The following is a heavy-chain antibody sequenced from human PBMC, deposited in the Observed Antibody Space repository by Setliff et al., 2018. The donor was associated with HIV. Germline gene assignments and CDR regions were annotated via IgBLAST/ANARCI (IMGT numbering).Heavy chain of an antibody. CDR2: ISPDNGNI. V-gene: IGHV1-2*02. Sequence: ASVKVSCKSSGYTFTDYFIHWVRQAPGQGLEWMGWISPDNGNIRISQRFRGSVTMTRGRSINTAYMELSGLTSDDTAVYYCARQLSNSFDYWGQGGLVTVSS. CDR1: GYTFTDYF. D-gene: IGHD1-1*01. J-gene: IGHJ4*02. CDR3: ARQLSNSFDY.